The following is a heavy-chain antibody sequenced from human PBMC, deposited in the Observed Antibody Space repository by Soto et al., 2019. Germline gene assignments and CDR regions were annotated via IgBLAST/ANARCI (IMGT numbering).Heavy chain of an antibody. CDR1: GFTFSSYA. J-gene: IGHJ4*02. CDR2: ISSDGGNT. Sequence: EVQLLESGGGLVQPGGSLRLSCAASGFTFSSYAMSWVRQAPGKGLERVSSISSDGGNTYYADSAKGRFTISRDNSKNTLSLQMNSLRADDAAVYYCAKSHYPGGNFHFPDYWGQGTLVTVSS. CDR3: AKSHYPGGNFHFPDY. V-gene: IGHV3-23*01. D-gene: IGHD1-1*01.